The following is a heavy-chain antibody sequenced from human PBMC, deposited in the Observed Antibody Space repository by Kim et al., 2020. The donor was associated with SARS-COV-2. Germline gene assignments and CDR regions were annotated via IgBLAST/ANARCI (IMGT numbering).Heavy chain of an antibody. D-gene: IGHD2-2*01. CDR2: IKSRTAGEIT. Sequence: GGSLRLSCAASGFIFSNAWMNWVRRAPGKGLEWVGRIKSRTAGEITDYAAPVKGRFTISRDDSQNILYLQMDSLEIEDTALYYCATVSKVVLESVPGDYWGQGTLVTVSS. CDR3: ATVSKVVLESVPGDY. V-gene: IGHV3-15*01. J-gene: IGHJ4*02. CDR1: GFIFSNAW.